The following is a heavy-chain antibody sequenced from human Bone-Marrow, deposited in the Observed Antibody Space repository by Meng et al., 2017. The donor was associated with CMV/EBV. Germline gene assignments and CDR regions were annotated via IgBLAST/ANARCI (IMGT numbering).Heavy chain of an antibody. D-gene: IGHD3-16*01. Sequence: SVKVSCKVSEGTPRGYTITWVRQAPGQGLEWMGRIIPDLRLTDYAKKFQGRVKLTADTSTRTAYMELRSLRPEDTAVYFCARDAPGAFSFQDYWGQGTLVTVSS. CDR2: IIPDLRLT. V-gene: IGHV1-69*04. CDR1: EGTPRGYT. CDR3: ARDAPGAFSFQDY. J-gene: IGHJ4*02.